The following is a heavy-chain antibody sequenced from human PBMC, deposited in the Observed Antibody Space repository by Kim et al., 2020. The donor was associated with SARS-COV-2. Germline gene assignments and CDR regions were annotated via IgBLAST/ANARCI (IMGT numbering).Heavy chain of an antibody. Sequence: PSLKRRVTLSVDTSKNQFSLKLSSVTAADTAVYYCARGPSYDSSGRLFDPWGQGTLVTVSS. CDR3: ARGPSYDSSGRLFDP. V-gene: IGHV4-31*02. D-gene: IGHD3-22*01. J-gene: IGHJ5*02.